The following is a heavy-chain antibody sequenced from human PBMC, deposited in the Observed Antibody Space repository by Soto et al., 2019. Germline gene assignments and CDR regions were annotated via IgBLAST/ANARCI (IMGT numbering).Heavy chain of an antibody. CDR3: ARMVATTAEGIYYYYGMDV. J-gene: IGHJ6*02. Sequence: QVQVVQSGAEVKKPGSSVKVSCKASGGTFSSYAISWVRQAPGQGLEWMGGIIPIFGTANYAQKFQGRVTITADESTSIAYMELSSLRSEDTAVYYCARMVATTAEGIYYYYGMDVWGQGTTVTVSS. CDR1: GGTFSSYA. CDR2: IIPIFGTA. D-gene: IGHD1-1*01. V-gene: IGHV1-69*12.